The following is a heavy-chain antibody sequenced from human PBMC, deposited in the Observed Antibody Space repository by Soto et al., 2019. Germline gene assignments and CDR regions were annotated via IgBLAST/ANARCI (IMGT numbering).Heavy chain of an antibody. CDR1: GFTFSSYS. D-gene: IGHD2-15*01. Sequence: EVQLVESGGGLVQPGGSLRLSCAASGFTFSSYSMHWVRQAPGKGLEWVSSISSDNTYIFYADSVKARFTISRDNAKNSLCLQLNRLRAEATGVYWCAGSEGRAAFAYWGQGSLVTVSS. J-gene: IGHJ4*02. V-gene: IGHV3-21*01. CDR2: ISSDNTYI. CDR3: AGSEGRAAFAY.